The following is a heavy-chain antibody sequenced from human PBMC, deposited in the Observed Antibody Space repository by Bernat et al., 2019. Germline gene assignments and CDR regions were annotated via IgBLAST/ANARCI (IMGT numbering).Heavy chain of an antibody. J-gene: IGHJ6*02. CDR3: ARGGGRGVIMAYYYYGMDV. V-gene: IGHV3-13*01. CDR1: GFTFSSYA. CDR2: IGTAGDT. Sequence: VQLVESGGGVVQPGRSLRLSCAASGFTFSSYAMHWVRQATGKGLEWVSAIGTAGDTYYPGSVKGRFTISRENAKNSLYLQMNSLRAGDTAVYYCARGGGRGVIMAYYYYGMDVWGQGTTVTVSS. D-gene: IGHD3-10*01.